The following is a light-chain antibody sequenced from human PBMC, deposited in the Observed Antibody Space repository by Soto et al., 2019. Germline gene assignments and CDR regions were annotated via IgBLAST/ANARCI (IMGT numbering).Light chain of an antibody. CDR2: SNN. V-gene: IGLV1-44*01. J-gene: IGLJ1*01. Sequence: QSVLTQPPSASGTPRQSVTISCSGSSSNIGSNTINWYQQLPATAPKLLIYSNNQRPSGVPDRFSGSKSCTSTSRAISGPQAEDEADYYCGAWDDSLNGPVFGSGTKVTVL. CDR1: SSNIGSNT. CDR3: GAWDDSLNGPV.